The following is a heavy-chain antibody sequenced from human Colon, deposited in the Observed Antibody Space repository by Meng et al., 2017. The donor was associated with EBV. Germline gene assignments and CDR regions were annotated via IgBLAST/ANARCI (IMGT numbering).Heavy chain of an antibody. CDR3: ARLYCSGGSCYTIDY. CDR1: GYTFTSYA. Sequence: QVQLLQLGYELKKPGASVKVSCKASGYTFTSYAMNWVRQAPGQGLEWMGWINTNTGNPTYAQGFTGRFVFSLDTSVSTAYLQISSLKAADTAVYYCARLYCSGGSCYTIDYWGQGTLVTVSS. CDR2: INTNTGNP. J-gene: IGHJ4*02. D-gene: IGHD2-15*01. V-gene: IGHV7-4-1*02.